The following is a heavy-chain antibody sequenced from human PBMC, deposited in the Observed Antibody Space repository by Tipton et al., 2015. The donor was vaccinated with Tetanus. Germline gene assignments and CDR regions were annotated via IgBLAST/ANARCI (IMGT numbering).Heavy chain of an antibody. CDR3: ARTQDVYNSGWFDS. J-gene: IGHJ5*01. CDR2: INPSGGST. D-gene: IGHD3-10*01. CDR1: GYTFTRYY. Sequence: QVQLVQSGAEVKKPGASVKVSCKASGYTFTRYYIHWMRQAPGQGLEWMGEINPSGGSTNYAQKFQARVTMTRDTSTSTVYLDVSSLTSEDTAVYYCARTQDVYNSGWFDSWGQGTLLTVSS. V-gene: IGHV1-46*01.